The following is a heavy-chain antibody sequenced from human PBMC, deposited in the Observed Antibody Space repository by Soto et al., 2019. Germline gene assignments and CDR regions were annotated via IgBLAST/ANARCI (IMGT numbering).Heavy chain of an antibody. CDR1: GFTFDDYA. V-gene: IGHV3-9*01. CDR3: AKAGFWSCYYCLVDY. CDR2: ISWNSGSI. D-gene: IGHD3-3*01. J-gene: IGHJ4*02. Sequence: EVQLVESGGDLVQPGRSLRLSCAASGFTFDDYAMHWVRQAPGKGLEWVSGISWNSGSIGYADSVKGRFNISRDNAKNSLYLQMNSLRAEDTALYYCAKAGFWSCYYCLVDYWGQGTLVTVSS.